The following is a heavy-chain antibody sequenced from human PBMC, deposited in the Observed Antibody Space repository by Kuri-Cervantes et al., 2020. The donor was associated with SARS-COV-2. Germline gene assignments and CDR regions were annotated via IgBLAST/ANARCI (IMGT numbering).Heavy chain of an antibody. CDR1: GFKFSNYA. J-gene: IGHJ4*02. Sequence: GGSLRLSCAASGFKFSNYAMSWVRQAPGTGLEWVSAVGDSGRDTYYANSVKGRLTISRDNSKNTLYLQMNSLRDEDTAVYYCAKGLYDSSGYYLYYFDYWGQGTLVTVSS. CDR2: VGDSGRDT. V-gene: IGHV3-23*01. CDR3: AKGLYDSSGYYLYYFDY. D-gene: IGHD3-22*01.